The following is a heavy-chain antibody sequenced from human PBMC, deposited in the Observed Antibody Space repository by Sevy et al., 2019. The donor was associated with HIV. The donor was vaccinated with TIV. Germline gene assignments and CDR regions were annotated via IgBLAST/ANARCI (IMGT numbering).Heavy chain of an antibody. CDR2: NYYSGST. CDR1: GGSISSSSYY. D-gene: IGHD6-13*01. J-gene: IGHJ5*02. V-gene: IGHV4-39*01. Sequence: SETLSLTCTVSGGSISSSSYYWGWIRQPPGKGLEWIGSNYYSGSTYYNPSLKSRVTISVDRSKNQFSLKLSSVTAADTAVYYCARQDLVPLIAAAGAAWFDPWGQGTLVTVSS. CDR3: ARQDLVPLIAAAGAAWFDP.